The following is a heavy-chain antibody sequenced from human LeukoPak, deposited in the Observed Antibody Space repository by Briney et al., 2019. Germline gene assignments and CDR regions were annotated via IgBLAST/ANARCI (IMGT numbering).Heavy chain of an antibody. Sequence: SVKVYCKASGGTFSSYTISWVRQAPGQGLEWMGRIIPILGIANYAQKFQGRVTITADKSTSTAYMELSSLRSEDTAVYYCARDHPVGHSSGWYPFDYWGQGTLVTVSS. V-gene: IGHV1-69*04. CDR3: ARDHPVGHSSGWYPFDY. D-gene: IGHD6-19*01. CDR2: IIPILGIA. CDR1: GGTFSSYT. J-gene: IGHJ4*02.